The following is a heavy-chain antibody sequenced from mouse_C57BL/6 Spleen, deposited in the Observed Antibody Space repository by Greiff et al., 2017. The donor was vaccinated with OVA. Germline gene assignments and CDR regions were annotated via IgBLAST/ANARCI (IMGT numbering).Heavy chain of an antibody. D-gene: IGHD2-4*01. CDR3: ARPGLRNAMDY. CDR2: ISSGSSTT. V-gene: IGHV5-17*01. J-gene: IGHJ4*01. Sequence: EVHLVESGGGLVKPGGSLKLSCAASGFTFSDYGMHWVRQAPEKGLEWVAYISSGSSTTNYADKVKGRFTISRDNSMTALFLHMTSLRSEDTAMYYCARPGLRNAMDYWGQGTSVTVSS. CDR1: GFTFSDYG.